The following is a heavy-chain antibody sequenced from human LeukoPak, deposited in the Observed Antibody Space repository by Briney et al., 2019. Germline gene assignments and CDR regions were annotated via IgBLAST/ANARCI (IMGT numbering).Heavy chain of an antibody. CDR1: GGSFSGYY. Sequence: SETLSLTCAVYGGSFSGYYWSWIRQPPGKGLEWIGEINHSGSTNYNPSLKSRVTISVDTSKNQFSLKLSSVTAADTAVYYCARGRIAAAWYYYGMDVWGQGTTVTVSS. D-gene: IGHD6-13*01. J-gene: IGHJ6*02. CDR2: INHSGST. CDR3: ARGRIAAAWYYYGMDV. V-gene: IGHV4-34*01.